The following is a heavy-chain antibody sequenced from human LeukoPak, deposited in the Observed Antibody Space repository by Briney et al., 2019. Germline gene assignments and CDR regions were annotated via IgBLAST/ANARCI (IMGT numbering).Heavy chain of an antibody. CDR3: ARSTDSWTNYYGMDV. CDR1: GVTFSIYW. Sequence: GGSRRLPCAASGVTFSIYWMHWVRHAPGQGLGWVSRINSDETRTHSANSVKGRFTISRDNAKNTLYLQMNSLRAEDTAVYYCARSTDSWTNYYGMDVWGQGTTVTVSS. J-gene: IGHJ6*02. D-gene: IGHD3/OR15-3a*01. V-gene: IGHV3-74*01. CDR2: INSDETRT.